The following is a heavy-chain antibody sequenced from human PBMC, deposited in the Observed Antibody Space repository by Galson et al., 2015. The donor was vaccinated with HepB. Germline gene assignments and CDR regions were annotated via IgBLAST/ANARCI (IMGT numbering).Heavy chain of an antibody. D-gene: IGHD3-10*01. CDR3: ARGRRTYFYGPGSHSLYFDY. CDR1: GGSITSYY. CDR2: IYDSGRT. V-gene: IGHV4-59*01. J-gene: IGHJ4*02. Sequence: SETLSLTCTVSGGSITSYYWNWIRQPPGKGLEWIGYIYDSGRTNYNPSLKSRVTMSVDTSKKEFSLNLNAVTDADTAVYYCARGRRTYFYGPGSHSLYFDYWGQGTLVTVSS.